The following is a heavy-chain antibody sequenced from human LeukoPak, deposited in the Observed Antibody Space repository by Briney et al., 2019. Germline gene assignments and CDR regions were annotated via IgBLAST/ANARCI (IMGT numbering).Heavy chain of an antibody. J-gene: IGHJ4*02. CDR1: GFTFSSYA. Sequence: GGSLRLSCAASGFTFSSYAMSWVRQAPGKGLEWVSAISGSGGSTYYADSVKGRFTISRDNSKNTLYLQMNSLRAGDTAVYYCAKVGLERHQFDYWGQGTLVTVSS. D-gene: IGHD1-1*01. V-gene: IGHV3-23*01. CDR3: AKVGLERHQFDY. CDR2: ISGSGGST.